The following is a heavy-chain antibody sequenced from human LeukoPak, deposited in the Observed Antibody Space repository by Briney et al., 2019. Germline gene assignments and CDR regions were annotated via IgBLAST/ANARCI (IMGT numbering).Heavy chain of an antibody. V-gene: IGHV1-24*01. D-gene: IGHD3-9*01. CDR2: FDPEDGET. Sequence: WASVKVSCKVSGYTLTELSMHWVRQAPGKGLEWMGGFDPEDGETIYAQKFQGRVTMTEDTSTDTAYMELSSLRSEDTAVYYCATDGLDILTGYYRGPHYSYWGQGTLVTVSS. CDR3: ATDGLDILTGYYRGPHYSY. J-gene: IGHJ4*02. CDR1: GYTLTELS.